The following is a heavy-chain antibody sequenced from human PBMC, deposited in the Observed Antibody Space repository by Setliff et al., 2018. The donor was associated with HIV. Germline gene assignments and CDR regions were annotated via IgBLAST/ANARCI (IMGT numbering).Heavy chain of an antibody. J-gene: IGHJ6*03. D-gene: IGHD5-18*01. Sequence: PGGSLRLSCAASGFTFSTSGMNWVRQAPGKGLEWVSSISSRGGSVYYADSVRGRFTISRDNAKNSLYLQMNSLRAEDTAVYYCTRHVDSGTYMDVWGRGTTVTVSS. V-gene: IGHV3-21*04. CDR2: ISSRGGSV. CDR1: GFTFSTSG. CDR3: TRHVDSGTYMDV.